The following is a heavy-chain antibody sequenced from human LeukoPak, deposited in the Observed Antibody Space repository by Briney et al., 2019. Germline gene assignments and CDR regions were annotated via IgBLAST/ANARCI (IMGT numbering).Heavy chain of an antibody. J-gene: IGHJ3*02. Sequence: SETLSLTCAVSGGSISSGGYSWSWIRQPPGKGLEWIGYIYHSGSTYYNPSLKSRVTISVDRSKNQFSLKLSSVTAADTAVYYCASTGYSSGWSVRNDAFDIWGHGTMATVSS. CDR1: GGSISSGGYS. CDR3: ASTGYSSGWSVRNDAFDI. V-gene: IGHV4-30-2*01. D-gene: IGHD6-19*01. CDR2: IYHSGST.